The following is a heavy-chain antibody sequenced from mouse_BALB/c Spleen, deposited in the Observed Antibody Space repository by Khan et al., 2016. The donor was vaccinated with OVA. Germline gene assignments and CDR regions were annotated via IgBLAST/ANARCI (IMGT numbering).Heavy chain of an antibody. CDR3: VNYGSSSAWFTY. V-gene: IGHV1-7*01. CDR2: INPATDYT. Sequence: QIQLVQSGAELAKPGASVKMSCKASGYTFTSYWMHWVKQRPGQGLEWIGYINPATDYTEYNQKFKNKATLTADKSSSTAYMQLSSLTSEDSAVYYCVNYGSSSAWFTYWGQGTPVTVSA. CDR1: GYTFTSYW. J-gene: IGHJ3*01. D-gene: IGHD1-1*01.